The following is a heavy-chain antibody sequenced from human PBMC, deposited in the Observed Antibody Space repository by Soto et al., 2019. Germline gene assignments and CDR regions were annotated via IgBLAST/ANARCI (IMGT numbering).Heavy chain of an antibody. CDR2: IYHSGST. J-gene: IGHJ4*02. V-gene: IGHV4-30-2*01. Sequence: QLQLQESGSGLVKPSQTLSLTCAVSGGSISSGGYSWSWIRQPPGKGLEWIGYIYHSGSTYYNPSLKSRVTVSVERSKTQFSLKLSSGPAADTAVYYCARAGGLGAVAADYWGQGTLVTVSS. CDR1: GGSISSGGYS. D-gene: IGHD6-19*01. CDR3: ARAGGLGAVAADY.